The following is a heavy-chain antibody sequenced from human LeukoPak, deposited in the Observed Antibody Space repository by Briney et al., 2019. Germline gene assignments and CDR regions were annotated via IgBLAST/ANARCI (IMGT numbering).Heavy chain of an antibody. V-gene: IGHV3-23*01. CDR1: GFTFSSYA. Sequence: GGSLRLSCAASGFTFSSYAMSWVRQAPGKGLEWVSAISGSGGSTYYADSVKGRFTISRDNSKNTLYLQMNSLRAEDTAVYYCAKDPEVWFGELLYVDYFDYWGQGTLVTVSS. J-gene: IGHJ4*02. CDR3: AKDPEVWFGELLYVDYFDY. D-gene: IGHD3-10*01. CDR2: ISGSGGST.